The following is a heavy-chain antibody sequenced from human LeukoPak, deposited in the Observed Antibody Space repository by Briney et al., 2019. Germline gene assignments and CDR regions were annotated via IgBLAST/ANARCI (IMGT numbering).Heavy chain of an antibody. J-gene: IGHJ4*02. CDR3: ARGKMYYDFWSGYYIDY. D-gene: IGHD3-3*01. CDR1: GGSFSGYY. CDR2: INHSGST. V-gene: IGHV4-34*01. Sequence: SETLSLTCAVYGGSFSGYYWSWIRQPPGKGLEWIGEINHSGSTNYNPSLKSRVTISVDTSKSQFSLKLNSVTAADTAVYYCARGKMYYDFWSGYYIDYWGQGTLVTVSS.